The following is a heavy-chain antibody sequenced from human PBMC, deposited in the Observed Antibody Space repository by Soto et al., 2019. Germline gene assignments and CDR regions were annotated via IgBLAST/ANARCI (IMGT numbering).Heavy chain of an antibody. D-gene: IGHD3-10*01. V-gene: IGHV1-18*01. CDR2: ISAYNGNT. CDR1: GYTFTSYG. CDR3: ARVRGYGSGSYSGVDFDY. Sequence: QVQLVQSGAEVKKPGASVKVSCKAPGYTFTSYGISWVRQAPGQGLEWMGWISAYNGNTNYAQKLQGRVTMTTDTSTSTAYMELRSLRSDDTAVYHCARVRGYGSGSYSGVDFDYWGQGTLVTVSS. J-gene: IGHJ4*02.